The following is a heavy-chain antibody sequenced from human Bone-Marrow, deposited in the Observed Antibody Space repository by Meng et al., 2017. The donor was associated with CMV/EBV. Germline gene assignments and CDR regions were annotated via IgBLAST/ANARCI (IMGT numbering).Heavy chain of an antibody. CDR1: GGSISSGGYY. CDR3: ARARDGLDY. J-gene: IGHJ4*02. Sequence: LTCAVYGGSISSGGYYWSWIRQHPGKGLEWIGNIYYSGSTYYNPSLKSRVTISVDTSKNQFSLKLSSVTAADTAVYYCARARDGLDYWGQGTLVTVSS. V-gene: IGHV4-31*11. CDR2: IYYSGST.